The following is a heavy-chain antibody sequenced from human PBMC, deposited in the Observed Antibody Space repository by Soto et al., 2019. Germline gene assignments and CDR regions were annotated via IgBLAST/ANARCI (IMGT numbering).Heavy chain of an antibody. CDR2: ISYAGSNK. J-gene: IGHJ4*02. Sequence: QVQLVESGGGVVQPGRSLRLSCAASGFTFSSYAMHWLRQAQGKGLEWVGIISYAGSNKYYADSVKGRFTISRDNSKNTLYLQMNSLRPEDTAVYYWARDAKGFDYWGQGNLVTVSS. CDR1: GFTFSSYA. V-gene: IGHV3-30-3*01. CDR3: ARDAKGFDY.